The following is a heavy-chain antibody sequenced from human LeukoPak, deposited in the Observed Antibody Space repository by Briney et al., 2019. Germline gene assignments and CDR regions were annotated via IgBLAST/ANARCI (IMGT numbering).Heavy chain of an antibody. D-gene: IGHD3-10*01. CDR3: AREVRLRSEAPSNYYMNV. V-gene: IGHV1-18*01. Sequence: ASVKVSCKASGYTFTSYGISWVRQAPGQGLEWMGWISAYNGNTNYAQKLQGRVTMTIDTSTSTAYMELRSLRSDDTAVYYCAREVRLRSEAPSNYYMNVWGKGTTVTVSS. J-gene: IGHJ6*03. CDR1: GYTFTSYG. CDR2: ISAYNGNT.